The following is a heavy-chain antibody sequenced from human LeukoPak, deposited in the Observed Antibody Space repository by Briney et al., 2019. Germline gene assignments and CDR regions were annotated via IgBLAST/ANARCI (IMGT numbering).Heavy chain of an antibody. J-gene: IGHJ4*02. D-gene: IGHD4-17*01. Sequence: SETLSLTCTVSGGSISNYYWSWIRQPPGKGLEWIGYIYYSGSTNHNPSLKSRVTISVDTSKNQFSLKLNSVTAADTAVYYCARAPNYGDPIDYWGQGTLVAVSS. V-gene: IGHV4-59*01. CDR1: GGSISNYY. CDR3: ARAPNYGDPIDY. CDR2: IYYSGST.